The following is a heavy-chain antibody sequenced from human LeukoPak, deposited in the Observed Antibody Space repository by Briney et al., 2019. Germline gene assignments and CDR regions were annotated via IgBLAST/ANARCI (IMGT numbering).Heavy chain of an antibody. J-gene: IGHJ4*02. CDR2: ISSSSSYI. CDR3: AKKTPGTYPFDY. V-gene: IGHV3-21*01. CDR1: GFTFSSYS. D-gene: IGHD6-13*01. Sequence: GGSLRLSCAASGFTFSSYSMNWVRQAPGKGLEWVSSISSSSSYIYYADSVKGRFTISRDNAKNSLYLQMNSLRAEDTAVYYCAKKTPGTYPFDYWGQGTLVTVSP.